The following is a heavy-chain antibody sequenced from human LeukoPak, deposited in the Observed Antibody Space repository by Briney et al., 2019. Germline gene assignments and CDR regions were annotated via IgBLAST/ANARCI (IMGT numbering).Heavy chain of an antibody. CDR3: ARRDSSGYYIS. J-gene: IGHJ5*02. CDR2: LSYSGST. Sequence: PSETLSLTCTVSGGSISSDFWSWIRQPPRKGLEWIGYLSYSGSTNYNPSLKSRVTISGDTSRNQFSLKLTSVTAADTAVYYCARRDSSGYYISWGQGTLVTVSS. CDR1: GGSISSDF. D-gene: IGHD3-22*01. V-gene: IGHV4-59*08.